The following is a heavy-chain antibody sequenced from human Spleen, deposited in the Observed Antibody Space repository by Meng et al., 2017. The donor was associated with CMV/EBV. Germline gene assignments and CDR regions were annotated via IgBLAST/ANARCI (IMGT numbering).Heavy chain of an antibody. CDR2: INPYSGDT. D-gene: IGHD3-16*01. Sequence: SEYRFTGYYLRWVRQAPGEGLEWMGWINPYSGDTNYAQKFQGRVTITTDTSINTAYMELSRLRFGDTALYYCARGGGLPLWDYFDYWGQGSLVTVSS. V-gene: IGHV1-2*02. CDR1: EYRFTGYY. J-gene: IGHJ4*02. CDR3: ARGGGLPLWDYFDY.